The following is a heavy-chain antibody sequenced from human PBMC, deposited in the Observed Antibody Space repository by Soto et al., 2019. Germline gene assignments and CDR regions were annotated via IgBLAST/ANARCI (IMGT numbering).Heavy chain of an antibody. CDR3: AKGKVAARYYYYYGMDV. Sequence: GSLRLSCAASGFTFSSYAMSGVRQAAGKGLEWVSAISGSGGSTYYADSVKGRFTISRDNSKNTLYLQMNSLRAEDTAVYYCAKGKVAARYYYYYGMDVWGQGTTVTVSS. J-gene: IGHJ6*02. D-gene: IGHD6-25*01. CDR1: GFTFSSYA. V-gene: IGHV3-23*01. CDR2: ISGSGGST.